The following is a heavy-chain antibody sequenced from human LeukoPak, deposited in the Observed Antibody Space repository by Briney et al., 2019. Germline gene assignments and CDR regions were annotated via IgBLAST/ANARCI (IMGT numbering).Heavy chain of an antibody. CDR3: ARDFRDVAAAGMGYFDL. D-gene: IGHD6-13*01. Sequence: ASVKVSCKASGYTFTSYGISWVRQAPGQGLEWMGWISAYNGNTNYAQKLQGRVTMTTDTSTSTAYMELRSLRSDDTAVYYCARDFRDVAAAGMGYFDLWGRGTLVTVSS. CDR1: GYTFTSYG. V-gene: IGHV1-18*01. J-gene: IGHJ2*01. CDR2: ISAYNGNT.